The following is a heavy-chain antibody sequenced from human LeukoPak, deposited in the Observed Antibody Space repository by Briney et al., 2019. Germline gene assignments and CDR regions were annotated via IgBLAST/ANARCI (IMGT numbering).Heavy chain of an antibody. CDR3: AKDRGCYDNCLDY. Sequence: WGSLRVSCAASGYNFSSYAINWVRQPPGKGLEWMSGINGNGYTTYYADSVKGRFTISRDNSMNTVYLQLNSLRAEDTDVYFCAKDRGCYDNCLDYWGQGTLVTVSS. CDR2: INGNGYTT. V-gene: IGHV3-23*01. CDR1: GYNFSSYA. J-gene: IGHJ4*02. D-gene: IGHD6-19*01.